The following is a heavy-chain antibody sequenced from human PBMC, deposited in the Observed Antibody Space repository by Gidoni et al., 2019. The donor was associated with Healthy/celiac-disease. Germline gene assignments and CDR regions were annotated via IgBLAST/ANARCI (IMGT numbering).Heavy chain of an antibody. D-gene: IGHD3-22*01. J-gene: IGHJ3*02. CDR3: ARAPHSGYRDAFDI. V-gene: IGHV4-61*02. CDR2: IYTSGST. Sequence: QVQLQESGPGLVKPSQTLSLTCPVPGGSISSGSYYWSWIRQPAGKGLEWIGRIYTSGSTNYNPSLKSRVTISVDTSKNQFSLKLSSVTAADTAVYYCARAPHSGYRDAFDIWGQGTMVTVSS. CDR1: GGSISSGSYY.